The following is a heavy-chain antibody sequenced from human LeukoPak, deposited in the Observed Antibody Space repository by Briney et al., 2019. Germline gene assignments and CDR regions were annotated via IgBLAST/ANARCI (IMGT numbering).Heavy chain of an antibody. D-gene: IGHD3-22*01. CDR2: IFFDGSNQ. Sequence: GGSLRLSCAASGFTFSSYGMDWVRQAPGKGLEWVAFIFFDGSNQYYADSVKGRFTISRDNSKNTLYLQMNSLRAEDTAVYYCAKGQDSSGYLDYWGQGTLVTVSS. CDR3: AKGQDSSGYLDY. J-gene: IGHJ4*02. V-gene: IGHV3-30*02. CDR1: GFTFSSYG.